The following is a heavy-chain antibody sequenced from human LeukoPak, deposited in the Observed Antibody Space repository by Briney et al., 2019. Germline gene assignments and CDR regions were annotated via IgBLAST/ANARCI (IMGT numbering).Heavy chain of an antibody. V-gene: IGHV3-43*02. D-gene: IGHD3-22*01. J-gene: IGHJ3*02. Sequence: GGSLRLSCAASGFTFSSYAMHWVRQAPGKGLEWVSLISGDGGSTYYADSVKGRFTISRDNSKNSLYLQMNSLRTEDTALYYCAKEAKDSYYYDSSVNDAFDIWGQGTMVTVSS. CDR1: GFTFSSYA. CDR2: ISGDGGST. CDR3: AKEAKDSYYYDSSVNDAFDI.